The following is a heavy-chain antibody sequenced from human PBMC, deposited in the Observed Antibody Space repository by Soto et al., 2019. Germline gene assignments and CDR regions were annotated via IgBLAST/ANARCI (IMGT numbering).Heavy chain of an antibody. CDR1: GFSFSDYY. J-gene: IGHJ4*02. D-gene: IGHD2-15*01. CDR3: ARIGGGGSCPDY. V-gene: IGHV3-11*01. Sequence: QVQLVESGGDLVKPGGSLRLSCAASGFSFSDYYMSWMRQVPGKGLEWVSYIRGDSTTIYYAGSVKGRFTISRDNAKNSLYLQMSSLRAEDTAVYYCARIGGGGSCPDYWGQGTLVTVSS. CDR2: IRGDSTTI.